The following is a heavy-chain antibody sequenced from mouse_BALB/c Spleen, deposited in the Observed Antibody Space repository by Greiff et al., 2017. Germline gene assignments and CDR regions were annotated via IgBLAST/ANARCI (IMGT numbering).Heavy chain of an antibody. CDR3: ARDGNYLDY. Sequence: EVQLVESGPGLVKPSQSLSLTCSVTGYSITSGYYWNWIRQFPGNKLEWMGYISYDGSNNYNPSLKNRISITRDTSKNQFFLKLNSVTTEDTATYYCARDGNYLDYWGQGTTLTVSS. D-gene: IGHD1-1*01. CDR1: GYSITSGYY. J-gene: IGHJ2*01. CDR2: ISYDGSN. V-gene: IGHV3-6*02.